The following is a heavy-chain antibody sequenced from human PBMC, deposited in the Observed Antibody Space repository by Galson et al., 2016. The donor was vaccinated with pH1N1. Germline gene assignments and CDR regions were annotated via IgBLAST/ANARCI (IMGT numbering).Heavy chain of an antibody. CDR2: IEDGGGGT. Sequence: SLRLSCAASGFTFRGDAMSWVRQPPGKGLEWVSGIEDGGGGTEYADSVKGRFTISRDNSKNTLSLQMNSLRAEDTAVYFCAKADHIWASYFDYWGQGTLVTVSS. CDR3: AKADHIWASYFDY. J-gene: IGHJ4*02. CDR1: GFTFRGDA. V-gene: IGHV3-23*01. D-gene: IGHD2-21*01.